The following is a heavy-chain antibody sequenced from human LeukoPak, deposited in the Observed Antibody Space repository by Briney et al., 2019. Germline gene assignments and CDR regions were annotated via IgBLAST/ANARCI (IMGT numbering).Heavy chain of an antibody. CDR3: ARLSLYYFDY. CDR1: GFIFGSYS. V-gene: IGHV3-7*01. J-gene: IGHJ4*02. Sequence: GGSLTLSCAASGFIFGSYSMTWVRQPPGKGLEWVANIKQDGSEKYYVDSVKGRFTISRDNAKNSLYLQMNRLRADDTAVYYCARLSLYYFDYCGQGTLVTVSS. CDR2: IKQDGSEK.